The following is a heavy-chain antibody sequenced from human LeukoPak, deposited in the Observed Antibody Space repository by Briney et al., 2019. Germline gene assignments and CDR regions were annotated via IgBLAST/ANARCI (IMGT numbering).Heavy chain of an antibody. CDR3: ARDEAVTTSYYYYYYGMDV. V-gene: IGHV1-18*01. CDR1: GYTFTSYG. CDR2: ISAYNGNT. J-gene: IGHJ6*02. D-gene: IGHD4-17*01. Sequence: GASVKVSCKASGYTFTSYGISWVRQAPGQGLEWMGWISAYNGNTNYAQKLQGRVTMTTDTSTSTAYMELRSLRSDDTAVYYCARDEAVTTSYYYYYYGMDVWGQGTTVTVSS.